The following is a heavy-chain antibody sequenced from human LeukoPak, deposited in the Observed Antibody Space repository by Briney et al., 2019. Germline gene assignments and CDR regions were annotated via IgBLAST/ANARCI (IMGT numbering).Heavy chain of an antibody. CDR2: INHSGST. J-gene: IGHJ4*02. Sequence: SETLSLTCAVYGGSFSGYYWSWIRQPPGKGLEWIGEINHSGSTNYNPSLKSRVTISVDTSKNQFSLKLSSVTAADTAVYYCARSSQYYYDSSGYYFGSWGQGTLVTVSS. CDR1: GGSFSGYY. V-gene: IGHV4-34*01. CDR3: ARSSQYYYDSSGYYFGS. D-gene: IGHD3-22*01.